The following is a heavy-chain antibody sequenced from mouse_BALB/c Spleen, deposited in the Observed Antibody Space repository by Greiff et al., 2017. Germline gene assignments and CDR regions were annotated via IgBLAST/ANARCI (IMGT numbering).Heavy chain of an antibody. CDR3: ASARRRAMDY. CDR2: IDPANGNT. V-gene: IGHV14-3*02. J-gene: IGHJ4*01. Sequence: EVQLQQSGAELVKPGASVKLSCTASGFNIKDTYMHWVKQRPEQGLEWIGRIDPANGNTKYDPKFQGKATITADTSSNTAYLQLSSLTSEDTAVYDCASARRRAMDYWGQGTSVTVSS. D-gene: IGHD1-2*01. CDR1: GFNIKDTY.